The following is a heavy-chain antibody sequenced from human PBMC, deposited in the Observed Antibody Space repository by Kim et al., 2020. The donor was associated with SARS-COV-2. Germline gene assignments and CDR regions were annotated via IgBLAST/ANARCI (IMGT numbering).Heavy chain of an antibody. J-gene: IGHJ4*02. D-gene: IGHD6-19*01. V-gene: IGHV3-11*01. CDR3: AMSSGWYKFNY. CDR1: GFTFSDYY. Sequence: GGSLRLSCAASGFTFSDYYMSWIRQAPGKGLEWVSYISGSGGTIYYADSVKGRFTISRDNAKNSLYLQMNSLRAEDTAVYYCAMSSGWYKFNYWGQGTLVTVSS. CDR2: ISGSGGTI.